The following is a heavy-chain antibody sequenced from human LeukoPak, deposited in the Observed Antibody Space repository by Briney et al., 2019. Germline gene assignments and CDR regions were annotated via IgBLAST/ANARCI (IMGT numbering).Heavy chain of an antibody. CDR2: IYDRGIT. V-gene: IGHV4-4*09. D-gene: IGHD2-15*01. Sequence: SETLSLTCTVSRDSATSGYWSSIPQPPGKGLEWIGYIYDRGITDYPPSLTSRLTISVDTSNNQFSLNLSSVTAADTAVYYCAGRGHRYSRDWGQGILVTVSS. CDR1: RDSATSGY. J-gene: IGHJ1*01. CDR3: AGRGHRYSRD.